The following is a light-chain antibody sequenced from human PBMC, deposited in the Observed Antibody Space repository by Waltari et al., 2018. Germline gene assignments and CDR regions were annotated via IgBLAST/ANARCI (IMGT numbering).Light chain of an antibody. J-gene: IGKJ1*01. V-gene: IGKV1-39*01. CDR3: QQSYSTPRT. CDR2: AAS. Sequence: DIQMTQSPSSLSASVGDRVTIPCRASQSISSYLNWYQPKPGKAPKLLIYAASSLQSGVPSRFSGSGSGTDFTLTISSLQPEDFATYYCQQSYSTPRTFGQGTKVEIK. CDR1: QSISSY.